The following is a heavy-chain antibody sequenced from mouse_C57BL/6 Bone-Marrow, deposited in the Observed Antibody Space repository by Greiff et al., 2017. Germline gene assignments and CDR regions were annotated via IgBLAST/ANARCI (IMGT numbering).Heavy chain of an antibody. CDR3: TRSSYLFYAMDY. J-gene: IGHJ4*01. D-gene: IGHD2-12*01. CDR2: IYPGNSDT. V-gene: IGHV1-5*01. Sequence: VQLQQSGTVLARPGASVKMSCKTSGYTFTSYWMHWVKQRPGQGLEWIGAIYPGNSDTSYNQKFKGKAKLTAVTSASTAYMALSSLTNEDSAVYYCTRSSYLFYAMDYWGQGTSVTVSS. CDR1: GYTFTSYW.